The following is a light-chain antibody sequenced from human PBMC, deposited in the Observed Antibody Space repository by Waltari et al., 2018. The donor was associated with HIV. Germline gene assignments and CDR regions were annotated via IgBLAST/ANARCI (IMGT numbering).Light chain of an antibody. CDR3: QQYGSSPIT. J-gene: IGKJ5*01. Sequence: IVLTQSPGNLSLSPGERATLSCRASQSVSSSFLACYHQQPGQAPRLLIHAASSRATGIPDRFRGSGSETDFILTIRRLEPEDFAVYYCQQYGSSPITFGQGTRLEIK. CDR1: QSVSSSF. CDR2: AAS. V-gene: IGKV3-20*01.